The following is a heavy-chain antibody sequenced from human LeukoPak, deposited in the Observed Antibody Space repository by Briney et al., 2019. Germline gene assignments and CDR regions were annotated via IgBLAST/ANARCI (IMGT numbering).Heavy chain of an antibody. CDR1: GYSFTSHG. D-gene: IGHD3-3*01. CDR3: ARAASITIFGVAPNWFDP. CDR2: ISAYNGST. J-gene: IGHJ5*02. Sequence: ASVKVSCKASGYSFTSHGISWVLQAPGQGLEWMGLISAYNGSTNYAQKLQGRVTMTRDTSTTTAYMELRSLRSDDTAVYYCARAASITIFGVAPNWFDPWGQGTLVTVSS. V-gene: IGHV1-18*04.